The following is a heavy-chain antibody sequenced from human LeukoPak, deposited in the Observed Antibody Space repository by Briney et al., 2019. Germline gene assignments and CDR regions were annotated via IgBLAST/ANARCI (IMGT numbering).Heavy chain of an antibody. Sequence: KTSETLSLTCTVSGGSISSYYWSWIRQPAGKGLEWIGRIYASGSTNYNPSPKSRVTMSVDTSRSQFSLKLISVTAADTAVYYCARDPRGIVGANHNWFDPWGQGTLVTVSS. D-gene: IGHD1-26*01. CDR1: GGSISSYY. CDR3: ARDPRGIVGANHNWFDP. V-gene: IGHV4-4*07. J-gene: IGHJ5*02. CDR2: IYASGST.